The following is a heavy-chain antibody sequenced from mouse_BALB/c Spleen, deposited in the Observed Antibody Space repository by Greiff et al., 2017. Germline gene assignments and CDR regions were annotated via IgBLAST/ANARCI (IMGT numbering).Heavy chain of an antibody. D-gene: IGHD2-14*01. J-gene: IGHJ3*01. CDR3: ARGYDRAWFAY. CDR1: GFTFSSFG. CDR2: ISSGSSTI. Sequence: DVKLVESGGGLVQPGGSRKLSCAASGFTFSSFGMHWVRQAPEKGLEWVAYISSGSSTIYYADTVKGRFTISRDNPKNTLFLQMTSLRSEDTAMYYCARGYDRAWFAYWGQGTLVTVSA. V-gene: IGHV5-17*02.